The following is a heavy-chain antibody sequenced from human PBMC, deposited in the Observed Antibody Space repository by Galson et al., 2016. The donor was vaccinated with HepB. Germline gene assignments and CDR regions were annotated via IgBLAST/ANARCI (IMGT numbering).Heavy chain of an antibody. CDR3: GLFWSGIHY. CDR1: GGSLSGFY. D-gene: IGHD3-3*01. J-gene: IGHJ4*02. V-gene: IGHV4-34*01. CDR2: ISHHGGT. Sequence: SETLSLTCGVFGGSLSGFYWYWIRQPPGKGLEWIGEISHHGGTKYNSSLKSRVSMSVGTSRTEMSLRLTSVTAADTAVYFCGLFWSGIHYRGQGTLVTVS.